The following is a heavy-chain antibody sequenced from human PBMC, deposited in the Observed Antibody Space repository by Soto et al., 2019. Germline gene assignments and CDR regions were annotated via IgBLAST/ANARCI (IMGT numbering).Heavy chain of an antibody. CDR3: ARGLSVTVFDN. V-gene: IGHV4-31*03. CDR1: GGSISTGGYY. CDR2: IYYSGST. Sequence: QVQLQESGPGLVKPSQTLSLTCTVSGGSISTGGYYWTWIRQHPGKGLEWIGYIYYSGSTYFNPSLNSRVTISVHTSKNQFSLKLSSVTAADTAVYYCARGLSVTVFDNWGQGTLVTVSS. D-gene: IGHD4-17*01. J-gene: IGHJ4*02.